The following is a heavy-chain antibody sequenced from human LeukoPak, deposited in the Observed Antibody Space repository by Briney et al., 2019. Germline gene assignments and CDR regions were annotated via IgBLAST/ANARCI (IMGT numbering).Heavy chain of an antibody. V-gene: IGHV6-1*01. CDR2: TYYRSKWYN. CDR1: GYSVSSNSAA. Sequence: SQTLSLSCAISGYSVSSNSAAWNWIRQSRSRGLEWLGRTYYRSKWYNDYAVSVKSRITINPDTSKNQFSLQLNSVTPEDTAVYYCARGSRYYFDYWGQGTLVTVSS. J-gene: IGHJ4*02. CDR3: ARGSRYYFDY.